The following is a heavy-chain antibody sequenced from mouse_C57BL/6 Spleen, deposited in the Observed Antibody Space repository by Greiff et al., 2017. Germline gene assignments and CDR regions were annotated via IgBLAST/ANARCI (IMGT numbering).Heavy chain of an antibody. CDR1: GYAFSSSW. CDR3: ARLFTSEDY. CDR2: IYPGDGDT. V-gene: IGHV1-82*01. D-gene: IGHD6-1*01. J-gene: IGHJ2*01. Sequence: QVQLQQSGPELVKPGASVKISCKASGYAFSSSWMNWVKQRPGKGLEWIGRIYPGDGDTNYNGKFKGKATLTAEKSSSTAYMQLSSLTSEDSAVYFCARLFTSEDYWGQGTTLTVSS.